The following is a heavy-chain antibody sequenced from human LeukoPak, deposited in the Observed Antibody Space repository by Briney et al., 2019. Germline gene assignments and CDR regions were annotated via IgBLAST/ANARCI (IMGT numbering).Heavy chain of an antibody. CDR2: INPNDGDT. CDR1: GYTFADYY. V-gene: IGHV1-2*02. Sequence: ASVKVSCKASGYTFADYYMHWVRQAPGQGFEWMGWINPNDGDTNYAQKFQGRVTMTRDTSISTAHMEVSRLRSDDTAVYYCARANFLYCSSSTCLFDYWGQGTLVTVSS. CDR3: ARANFLYCSSSTCLFDY. J-gene: IGHJ4*02. D-gene: IGHD2-2*01.